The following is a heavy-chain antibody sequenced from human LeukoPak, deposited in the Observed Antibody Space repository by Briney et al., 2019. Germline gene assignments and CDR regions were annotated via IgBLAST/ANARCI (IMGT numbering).Heavy chain of an antibody. V-gene: IGHV4-30-2*01. CDR2: IYHSGST. Sequence: SETLSLTCTVSGGSISSGGYYWSWIRQPPGKGLEWIGYIYHSGSTYYNPSLKSRVTISVDTSKNQFSLRLNSVTAADAAVYYCARGPGTSPVDYWGQGTLVTVSS. CDR3: ARGPGTSPVDY. D-gene: IGHD2-2*01. J-gene: IGHJ4*02. CDR1: GGSISSGGYY.